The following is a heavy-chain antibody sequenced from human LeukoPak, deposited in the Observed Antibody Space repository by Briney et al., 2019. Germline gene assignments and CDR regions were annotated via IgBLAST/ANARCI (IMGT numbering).Heavy chain of an antibody. V-gene: IGHV4-59*08. CDR1: GGSISSYY. D-gene: IGHD2-2*01. J-gene: IGHJ5*02. Sequence: PSETLSLTCTVSGGSISSYYWSWIRQPPGKGLEWIGYVYYSGSTNYNPSLKSRVTISVDTSKNQFSLKLSSVTAADMAVYYCARERFTYCSSTSCQGDNWFDPWGQGTLVTVSS. CDR3: ARERFTYCSSTSCQGDNWFDP. CDR2: VYYSGST.